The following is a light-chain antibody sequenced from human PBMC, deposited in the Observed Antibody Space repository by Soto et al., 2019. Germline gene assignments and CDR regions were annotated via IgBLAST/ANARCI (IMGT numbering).Light chain of an antibody. CDR1: SSEVGVYNR. J-gene: IGLJ1*01. CDR2: EVR. Sequence: QSVLTPPPSVSGSPGQSVTISCTGTSSEVGVYNRVSWYQQPPGTAPKLMIYEVRNRPSGVPDRFSGSKSGNTASLTISGLQAEDEADYYCSSYTSSSTNYVFGTGTKVTVL. CDR3: SSYTSSSTNYV. V-gene: IGLV2-18*02.